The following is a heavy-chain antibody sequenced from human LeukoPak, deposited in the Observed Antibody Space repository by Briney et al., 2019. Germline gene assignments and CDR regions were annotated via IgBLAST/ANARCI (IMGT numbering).Heavy chain of an antibody. D-gene: IGHD2-21*01. V-gene: IGHV3-21*01. CDR2: ISSSSYI. CDR3: ARGYCGGDCYSY. Sequence: PGGSLRLSCAASGFTFSSYSMNWVRQAPGKGLEWVSSISSSSYIYYADSVKGRFTISRDNAKNSLYLQMNSLRAEDTAVYYCARGYCGGDCYSYWGQGTLVTVSS. CDR1: GFTFSSYS. J-gene: IGHJ4*02.